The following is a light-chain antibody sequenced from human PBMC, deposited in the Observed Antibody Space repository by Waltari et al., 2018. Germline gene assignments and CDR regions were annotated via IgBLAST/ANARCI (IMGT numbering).Light chain of an antibody. CDR3: QQRSNWPPLLT. V-gene: IGKV3-11*01. CDR2: YAS. J-gene: IGKJ4*01. CDR1: QSISSY. Sequence: EIVLTQSPATLSLSPGERATISCRASQSISSYLAWYQQKPGQAPRLLIYYASNRATDIPARFSGSGSGTDFTLTISSLEPEDFAVYYCQQRSNWPPLLTFGGGTKVEIK.